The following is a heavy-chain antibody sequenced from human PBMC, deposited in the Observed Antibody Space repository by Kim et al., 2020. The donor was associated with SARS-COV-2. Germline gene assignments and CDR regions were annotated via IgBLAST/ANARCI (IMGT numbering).Heavy chain of an antibody. J-gene: IGHJ4*02. Sequence: SETLSLTCTVSGGSISSSSYYWGWIRQPPGKGLEWIGSIYYSGSTYYNPSLKSRVTISVDTSKNQFSLKLSSVTAADTAVYYCARQDRDKYSSSSVEYFDYWGQGTLVTVSS. D-gene: IGHD6-6*01. V-gene: IGHV4-39*01. CDR1: GGSISSSSYY. CDR3: ARQDRDKYSSSSVEYFDY. CDR2: IYYSGST.